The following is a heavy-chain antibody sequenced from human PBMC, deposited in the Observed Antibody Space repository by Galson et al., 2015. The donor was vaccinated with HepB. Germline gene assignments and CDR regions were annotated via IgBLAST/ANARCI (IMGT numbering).Heavy chain of an antibody. CDR2: ISRGGNTR. J-gene: IGHJ6*02. Sequence: SLRLSCATSGFSFSSFWMNWVRQVPGKGLLWVSRISRGGNTRNYADSVEGRFTISRDNANNALYLETNSLRAEDTAVYYCARGASYYDWTGYPDEKYCGMDVWGQGTTVIVSS. D-gene: IGHD3/OR15-3a*01. CDR1: GFSFSSFW. V-gene: IGHV3-74*01. CDR3: ARGASYYDWTGYPDEKYCGMDV.